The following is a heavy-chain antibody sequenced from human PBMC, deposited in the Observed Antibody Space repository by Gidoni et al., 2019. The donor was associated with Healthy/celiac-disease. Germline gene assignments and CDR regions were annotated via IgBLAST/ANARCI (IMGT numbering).Heavy chain of an antibody. J-gene: IGHJ6*02. Sequence: ELQLVESGGGLVQPGWSLRLSCAASGFTFSSYDMHWFRQATGKGLAWVSAIGTAGDTYYPGSVKGRFTISRENAKNSLYLQMNSLRAGDTAVYYCARVQYGSGTMDVWGQGTTVTVSS. CDR3: ARVQYGSGTMDV. CDR1: GFTFSSYD. V-gene: IGHV3-13*01. D-gene: IGHD3-10*01. CDR2: IGTAGDT.